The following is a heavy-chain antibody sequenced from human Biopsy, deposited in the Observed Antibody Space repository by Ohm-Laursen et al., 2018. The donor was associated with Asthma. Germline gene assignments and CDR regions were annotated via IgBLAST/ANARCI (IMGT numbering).Heavy chain of an antibody. V-gene: IGHV4-30-4*01. CDR3: ARRGGVRRYFDY. J-gene: IGHJ4*02. CDR2: IYYIGST. Sequence: TLSLTCSVSGGSISSGAYYWGWVRQPPGKGLEWIGYIYYIGSTYYNPSLKSRVTISVDTSKNQFSLKQSSVTAADTAVYFCARRGGVRRYFDYWGQGTLVTVSS. CDR1: GGSISSGAYY. D-gene: IGHD3-16*01.